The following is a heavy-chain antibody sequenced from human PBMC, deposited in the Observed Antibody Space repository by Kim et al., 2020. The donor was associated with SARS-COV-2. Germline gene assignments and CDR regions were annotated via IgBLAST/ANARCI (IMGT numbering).Heavy chain of an antibody. D-gene: IGHD3-22*01. J-gene: IGHJ3*02. V-gene: IGHV3-23*01. Sequence: VKGRFTISRDNSKNTLYLQMNSLRAVDTAVYYCAKLRITMRVVVIPDAFDIWGQGTMVTVSS. CDR3: AKLRITMRVVVIPDAFDI.